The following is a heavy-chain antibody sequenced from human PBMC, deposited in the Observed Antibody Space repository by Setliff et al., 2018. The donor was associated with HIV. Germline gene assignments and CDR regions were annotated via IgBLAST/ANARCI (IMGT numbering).Heavy chain of an antibody. CDR3: ASCHVGYAYDFNY. J-gene: IGHJ4*02. CDR2: GSYSGSS. Sequence: SETLXLTCSVXGGSISSSSYVWGWIRHPPGKGLEWIGSGSYSGSSYYNPSLKSRVTIAVDTSKNQFSLKLISMTAGDTAVYYCASCHVGYAYDFNYWGQGALVTVSS. D-gene: IGHD3-16*01. CDR1: GGSISSSSYV. V-gene: IGHV4-39*01.